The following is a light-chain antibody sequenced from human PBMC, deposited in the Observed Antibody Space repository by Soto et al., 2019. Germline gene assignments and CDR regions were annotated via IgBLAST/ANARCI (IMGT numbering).Light chain of an antibody. Sequence: EIVLTQSPGTLSLSPGDRATLSCRASQSVNSNYLAWYQQKPGQAPRLLISGASSRATGIPDRFSGSGSGTDFTLTISRLEPEDFAVYYCQQLGGFGQGTKVEIK. J-gene: IGKJ1*01. CDR1: QSVNSNY. CDR2: GAS. V-gene: IGKV3-20*01. CDR3: QQLGG.